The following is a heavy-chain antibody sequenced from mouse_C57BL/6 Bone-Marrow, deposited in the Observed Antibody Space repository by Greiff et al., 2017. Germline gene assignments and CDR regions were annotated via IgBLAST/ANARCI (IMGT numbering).Heavy chain of an antibody. J-gene: IGHJ2*01. D-gene: IGHD1-1*01. CDR2: IYPGDGDT. CDR3: ARFDYYGSSGGY. CDR1: GYAFSSYW. Sequence: QVQLQQSGAELVKPGASVKISCKASGYAFSSYWMNWVKQRPGKGLEWIGQIYPGDGDTNYNGKFKGKATLTADKSSSTAYMQLSSLTSEDSAVYFSARFDYYGSSGGYWSQGTTLTVSS. V-gene: IGHV1-80*01.